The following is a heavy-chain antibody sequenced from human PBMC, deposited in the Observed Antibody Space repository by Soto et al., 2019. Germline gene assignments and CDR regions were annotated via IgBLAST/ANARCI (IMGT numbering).Heavy chain of an antibody. CDR1: GVTFSNFN. CDR2: ISASNTTV. Sequence: EVQLVESGGGLVQPGESLRLSCAASGVTFSNFNMHWVRQAPGKGLEWISYISASNTTVYYGDSVKGRFTISRDNAKNPLYLQMNSLRDEDTAVYYCARIYRRDGNKYADYWGQGTLVTVSS. V-gene: IGHV3-48*02. D-gene: IGHD3-16*02. CDR3: ARIYRRDGNKYADY. J-gene: IGHJ4*02.